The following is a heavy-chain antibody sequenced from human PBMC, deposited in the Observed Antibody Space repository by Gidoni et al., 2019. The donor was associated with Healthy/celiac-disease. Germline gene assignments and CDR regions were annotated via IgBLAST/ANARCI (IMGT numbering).Heavy chain of an antibody. V-gene: IGHV3-48*02. CDR1: GFTFSSYS. CDR2: SRSSSRTI. Sequence: EVQLVESGGGLVPPGGSLRLSCAASGFTFSSYSMNWVRQAPGKGLEWVSYSRSSSRTIDYADSGKGRFTISRDNAKNALYLKMNRLRDDDTAVYYCAREVTPFDYWGQGTLVTVSS. D-gene: IGHD2-21*02. CDR3: AREVTPFDY. J-gene: IGHJ4*02.